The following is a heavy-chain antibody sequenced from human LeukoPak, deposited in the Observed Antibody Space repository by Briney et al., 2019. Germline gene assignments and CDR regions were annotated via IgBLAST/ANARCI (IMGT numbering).Heavy chain of an antibody. Sequence: GGSLRLSCAASGFTLSSYWMSWVRQAPGKGLEWVANIKQDGSEKYYVDSVKGRFTISRDNAKNSLYLQMNSLRAEDTAVYYCARDREIRGYWGQGTLVTVSS. CDR3: ARDREIRGY. CDR2: IKQDGSEK. D-gene: IGHD1-26*01. V-gene: IGHV3-7*01. J-gene: IGHJ4*02. CDR1: GFTLSSYW.